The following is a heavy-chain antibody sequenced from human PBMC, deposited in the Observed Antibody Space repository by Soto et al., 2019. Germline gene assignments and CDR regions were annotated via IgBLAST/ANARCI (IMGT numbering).Heavy chain of an antibody. D-gene: IGHD3-16*01. CDR1: GGTFSSYT. J-gene: IGHJ5*02. CDR3: ARGATGWGLGWFDP. Sequence: QVQLVQSGAEVKKPGSSVKVSCKASGGTFSSYTISWVRQAPGQGLEWMGRIIPILGIANYAQKFQGRVTITADKSTSTAYMELSSLRSEDTAVYYCARGATGWGLGWFDPWGQGTLVTVSS. V-gene: IGHV1-69*02. CDR2: IIPILGIA.